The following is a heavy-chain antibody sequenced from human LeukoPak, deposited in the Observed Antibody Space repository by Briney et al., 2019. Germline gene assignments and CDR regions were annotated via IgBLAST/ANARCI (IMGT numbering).Heavy chain of an antibody. CDR1: GYTFTSYA. J-gene: IGHJ4*02. CDR2: INTNTGNP. D-gene: IGHD3-22*01. CDR3: ARSKYYYDSSGYYFDY. Sequence: ASVKVSCKASGYTFTSYAMNWVRQAPGQGLEWMGWINTNTGNPTYAQGFTGRFVFSLDTSVSTAYLQISSLKAEDTAVYYCARSKYYYDSSGYYFDYWGQGTLVTVSS. V-gene: IGHV7-4-1*02.